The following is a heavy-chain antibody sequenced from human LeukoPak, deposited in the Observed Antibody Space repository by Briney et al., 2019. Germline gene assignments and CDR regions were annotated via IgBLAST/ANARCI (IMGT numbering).Heavy chain of an antibody. V-gene: IGHV4-59*08. D-gene: IGHD3/OR15-3a*01. J-gene: IGHJ5*02. CDR1: GGSFSGYY. CDR3: ARQEIGLRSFDP. Sequence: PSETLSLTCAVYGGSFSGYYWSWIRQPPGKGLEWIGYIYYSGSTNYNPSLKSRVTISVDTPKNQFSLNLSSVTAADTAVYYCARQEIGLRSFDPWGQGTLVTVSS. CDR2: IYYSGST.